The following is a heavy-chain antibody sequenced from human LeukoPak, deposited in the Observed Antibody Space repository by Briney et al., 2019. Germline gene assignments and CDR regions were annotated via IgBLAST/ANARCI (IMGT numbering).Heavy chain of an antibody. CDR3: ARSYGYIDY. CDR1: GGSISSYY. CDR2: IYYSGST. J-gene: IGHJ4*02. V-gene: IGHV4-59*08. Sequence: RSSETLSLTCTVSGGSISSYYWSWIRQPPGKGLEWIGYIYYSGSTNYNPSLKSRVTISVDTSKNQFSLKLSSVTAADTAVYYCARSYGYIDYWGQGTLVTVSS. D-gene: IGHD3-10*01.